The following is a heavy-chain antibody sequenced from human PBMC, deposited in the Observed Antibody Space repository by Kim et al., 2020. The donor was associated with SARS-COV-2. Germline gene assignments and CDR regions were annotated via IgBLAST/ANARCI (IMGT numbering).Heavy chain of an antibody. V-gene: IGHV3-48*03. D-gene: IGHD2-21*01. CDR3: ARDLLIGRFDP. J-gene: IGHJ5*02. CDR2: ISSSGSTT. Sequence: GGSLRLSCAASGFTFSSYEMNWVRQAPGKGLEWVSYISSSGSTTYYADSVKGRFTISRDNAKNSLYLQMNSLRAEDTAVYYCARDLLIGRFDPWGQGTLVTVSS. CDR1: GFTFSSYE.